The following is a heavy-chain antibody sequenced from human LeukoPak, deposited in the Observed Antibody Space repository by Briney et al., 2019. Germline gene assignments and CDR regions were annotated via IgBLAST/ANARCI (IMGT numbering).Heavy chain of an antibody. CDR1: GFTVSSNF. CDR2: IYSGGTT. J-gene: IGHJ4*02. D-gene: IGHD4-17*01. CDR3: ARGLSTVTQIMTY. Sequence: PGGSLRLSCAASGFTVSSNFMSWARQAPGKGLEWVSIIYSGGTTYYADSVKGRFTISRDNSKNTLYLQMNNLRTEDTAVYYCARGLSTVTQIMTYWGQGTLVTVSS. V-gene: IGHV3-66*02.